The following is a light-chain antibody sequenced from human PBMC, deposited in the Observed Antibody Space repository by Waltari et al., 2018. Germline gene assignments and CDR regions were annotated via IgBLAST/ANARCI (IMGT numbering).Light chain of an antibody. V-gene: IGKV1-5*03. CDR1: QSISCW. CDR2: KAS. J-gene: IGKJ1*01. CDR3: QDYSSFWT. Sequence: DIQMTQSPSTLSASVGDRVTITCRASQSISCWLAWYQQKPGKAPKLLIDKASTLESGVPSRFSGSGSGTEFTLTISSLQPDDFATYYCQDYSSFWTFGQGTKVEIK.